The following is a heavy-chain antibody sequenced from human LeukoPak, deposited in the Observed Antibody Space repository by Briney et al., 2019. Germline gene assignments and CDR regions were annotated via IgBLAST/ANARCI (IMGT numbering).Heavy chain of an antibody. CDR1: GYSISSGYY. Sequence: SETLSLTCNVSGYSISSGYYWGWIRQPPGKGLEWIGEINHSGSTNYNPSLKSRVTISVDTSKNQFSLKLSSVTAADTAVYYCARYYLQWLARSTNWFDPWGQGTLVTVSS. CDR2: INHSGST. CDR3: ARYYLQWLARSTNWFDP. D-gene: IGHD6-19*01. V-gene: IGHV4-38-2*02. J-gene: IGHJ5*02.